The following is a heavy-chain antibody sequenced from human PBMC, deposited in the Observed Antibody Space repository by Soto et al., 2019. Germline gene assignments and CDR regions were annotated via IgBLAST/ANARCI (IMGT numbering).Heavy chain of an antibody. Sequence: ASETLSLTCTVSGAFISGYYWSWIRQPAGKGLEWIGRIYTSGSTKYSPSLKSRATMSVDTSKKQFSLKLNSVTAADTAVYYCARESTVAGTDNWFDSWGQGTLVTVSS. J-gene: IGHJ5*01. V-gene: IGHV4-4*07. CDR3: ARESTVAGTDNWFDS. CDR2: IYTSGST. D-gene: IGHD6-13*01. CDR1: GAFISGYY.